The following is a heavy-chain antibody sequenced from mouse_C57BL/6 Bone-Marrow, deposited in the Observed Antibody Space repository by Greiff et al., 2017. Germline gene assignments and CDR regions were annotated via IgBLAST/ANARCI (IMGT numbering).Heavy chain of an antibody. V-gene: IGHV14-2*01. Sequence: EVQLQQSGAELVKPGASVKLSCTASGFNIKDYYMHWVKQKTEQGLEWIGRIDPEDGETKYAPKFQGKATITADTSSTPAYLQLSSLTSEDTAVYYCAPTTVVATDYFDYWGQGTTLTGSS. CDR1: GFNIKDYY. CDR3: APTTVVATDYFDY. CDR2: IDPEDGET. D-gene: IGHD1-1*01. J-gene: IGHJ2*01.